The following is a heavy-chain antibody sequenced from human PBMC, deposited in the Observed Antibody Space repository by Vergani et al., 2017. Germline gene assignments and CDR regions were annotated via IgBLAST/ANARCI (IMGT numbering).Heavy chain of an antibody. Sequence: EVQLVETGGGLIQPGGSLRLSCAASGFTVSSNYMSWVRQAPGKGLEWVSVIYSGGSTYYADSVKGRFTISRDNSKNTLYLQMNSLRAEDTSVYYCAVALTGRAFDLWSQGPMVTVSS. CDR2: IYSGGST. CDR1: GFTVSSNY. J-gene: IGHJ3*01. D-gene: IGHD1-14*01. V-gene: IGHV3-53*02. CDR3: AVALTGRAFDL.